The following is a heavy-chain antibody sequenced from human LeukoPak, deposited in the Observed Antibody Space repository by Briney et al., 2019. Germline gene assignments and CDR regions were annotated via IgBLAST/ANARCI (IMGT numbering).Heavy chain of an antibody. V-gene: IGHV3-21*01. CDR2: ISSSSRYI. J-gene: IGHJ6*03. D-gene: IGHD3-3*01. CDR1: GFTFSRYS. Sequence: PGGSLRLSCAASGFTFSRYSMNWVRQAPGKGLEWVSSISSSSRYIYYADSVKGRFTISRDNAKNSLYLQMNSLRAEDTAVYYCARVSNDFWSGYTYYYYMDVWGKGTTVTVSS. CDR3: ARVSNDFWSGYTYYYYMDV.